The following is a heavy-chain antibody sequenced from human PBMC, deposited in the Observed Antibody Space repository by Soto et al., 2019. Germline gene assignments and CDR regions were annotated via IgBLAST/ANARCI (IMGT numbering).Heavy chain of an antibody. Sequence: SETLSLTCTVSGASISGFYWSWIRKSAGKGLEWIGRIYATGTADYNPSLKSRVMMSVDTSKKQFSLKLRSVTAADTAVYYCVRDGTKTLRDWFDPWGQGISVTVSS. CDR1: GASISGFY. CDR3: VRDGTKTLRDWFDP. J-gene: IGHJ5*02. V-gene: IGHV4-4*07. CDR2: IYATGTA. D-gene: IGHD1-1*01.